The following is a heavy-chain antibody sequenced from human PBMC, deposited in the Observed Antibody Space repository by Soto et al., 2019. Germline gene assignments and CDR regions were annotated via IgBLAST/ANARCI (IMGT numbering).Heavy chain of an antibody. J-gene: IGHJ3*02. D-gene: IGHD2-2*01. Sequence: EVQLVESGGGLVQPGGSLRLSCAASGFTVSSNYMSWVRQAPGKGLEWVSVIYSGGSTYYADSVKGRFNISRDNSKNTLYLQMNSLRAEDTAVYYCAREPSYCSSTSCYPPIRAFDIWGQGTMVTVSS. CDR2: IYSGGST. V-gene: IGHV3-66*01. CDR1: GFTVSSNY. CDR3: AREPSYCSSTSCYPPIRAFDI.